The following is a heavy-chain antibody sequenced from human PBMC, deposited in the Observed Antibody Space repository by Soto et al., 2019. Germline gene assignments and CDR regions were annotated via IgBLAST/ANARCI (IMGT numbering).Heavy chain of an antibody. J-gene: IGHJ4*02. CDR1: GFTFSSYA. D-gene: IGHD5-12*01. CDR2: ISYDGSNK. V-gene: IGHV3-30-3*01. Sequence: GGSLRLSCASSGFTFSSYAMHWVRQAPGKGLEWVAVISYDGSNKYYADSVKGRFTISRDNSKNTLYLQMNSLRAEDTAVYYCARDSREMATIWIDYWGQGTLVTVSS. CDR3: ARDSREMATIWIDY.